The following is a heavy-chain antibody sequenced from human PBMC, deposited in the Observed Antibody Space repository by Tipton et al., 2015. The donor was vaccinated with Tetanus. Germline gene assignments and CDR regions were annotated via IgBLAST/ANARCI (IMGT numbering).Heavy chain of an antibody. J-gene: IGHJ4*02. CDR2: LSHDGGNI. CDR1: GFTFSHFA. V-gene: IGHV3-23*01. Sequence: SLRLSCVASGFTFSHFAVSWVRRAPGRGLEWVSSLSHDGGNIYYADFARGRFTIPRDNSKNTLFLQMDDLRAEDTAIYYCEAQRTSEDFWGQGTLVTASS. CDR3: EAQRTSEDF. D-gene: IGHD1-14*01.